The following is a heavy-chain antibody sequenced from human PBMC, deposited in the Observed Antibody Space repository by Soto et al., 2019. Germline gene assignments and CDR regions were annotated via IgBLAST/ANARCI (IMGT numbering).Heavy chain of an antibody. D-gene: IGHD3-10*01. J-gene: IGHJ4*02. V-gene: IGHV3-30*03. CDR2: ISYDGTNK. Sequence: QVQLVESGGGVVQPGRSLRLSCAASGFPFSTYGMHWVREAPGKGLEWVAIISYDGTNKYYADSVKGRFTISRDNSKNTLYLQMNSLRPEDTALYYCGGGQYYFDYRGQGTLVTVSS. CDR3: GGGQYYFDY. CDR1: GFPFSTYG.